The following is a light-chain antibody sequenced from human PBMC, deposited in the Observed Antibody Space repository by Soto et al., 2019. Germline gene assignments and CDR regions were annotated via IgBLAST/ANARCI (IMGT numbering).Light chain of an antibody. CDR1: QGISSS. V-gene: IGKV1-12*01. CDR3: QQANSFPWT. J-gene: IGKJ1*01. Sequence: DIQMTQSPSSVSASVGDRVTITCRASQGISSSLARYQQKPGKAPKLLIYSASILQSGVPSRFSGSGSGTDFNLTISSLQPEDFATYYCQQANSFPWTFGQGTKVEIK. CDR2: SAS.